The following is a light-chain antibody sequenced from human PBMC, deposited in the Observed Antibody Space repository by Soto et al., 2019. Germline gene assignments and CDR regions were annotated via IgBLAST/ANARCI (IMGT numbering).Light chain of an antibody. J-gene: IGLJ1*01. V-gene: IGLV2-14*03. CDR3: SAYTSSSTPYV. CDR2: DVR. Sequence: QSALTQPASVSGSPGQSIIISCTGTSSDVGGYNYVSWYQQHPDTAPKLIIYDVRYRPSGVSDRFSGSKSGNTASLTISGLQAEDEADYYCSAYTSSSTPYVFGSGTKLTVL. CDR1: SSDVGGYNY.